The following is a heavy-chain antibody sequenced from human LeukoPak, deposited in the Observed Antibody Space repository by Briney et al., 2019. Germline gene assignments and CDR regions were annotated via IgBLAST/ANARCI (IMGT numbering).Heavy chain of an antibody. CDR1: GFTFSSYA. D-gene: IGHD3-9*01. CDR2: ISGSGGST. J-gene: IGHJ4*02. Sequence: GGSLRLSCAASGFTFSSYAMSWVRQAPGKGLEWVSAISGSGGSTYYADSVKGRFTISRDNSKNTLYLQMNSLRAEDTAIYYCAKDSDILTGYEFDYWGQGTLVTVSS. CDR3: AKDSDILTGYEFDY. V-gene: IGHV3-23*01.